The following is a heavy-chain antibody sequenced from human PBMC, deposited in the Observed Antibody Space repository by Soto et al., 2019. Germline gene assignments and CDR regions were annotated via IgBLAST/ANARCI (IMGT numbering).Heavy chain of an antibody. Sequence: QVQLQESGPGLVKPSQTLSLTCTVSGGSISSGGYYWSWIRQHPGKGLEWIGYLYYSGSTYYNPSLKSRVTISVDTSKNQFSLKLSSVTAADTAVYYCARDRYYYDSSGYNDAFDIWGQGTMVTVSS. D-gene: IGHD3-22*01. CDR1: GGSISSGGYY. CDR2: LYYSGST. CDR3: ARDRYYYDSSGYNDAFDI. V-gene: IGHV4-31*03. J-gene: IGHJ3*02.